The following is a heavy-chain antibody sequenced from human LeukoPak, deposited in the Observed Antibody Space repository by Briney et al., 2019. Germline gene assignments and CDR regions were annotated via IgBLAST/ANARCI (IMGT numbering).Heavy chain of an antibody. CDR1: GYTFTSYY. CDR2: INPSGGST. CDR3: ARFSSPNDAFDI. J-gene: IGHJ3*02. D-gene: IGHD2-15*01. V-gene: IGHV1-46*01. Sequence: ASVKVSCKASGYTFTSYYMHWVRQAPGQGLEWMGIINPSGGSTSYAQKFQGRVTMTRDMSTSTAYMELSSLRSEDTAVYYCARFSSPNDAFDIWAKGQWSPSLQ.